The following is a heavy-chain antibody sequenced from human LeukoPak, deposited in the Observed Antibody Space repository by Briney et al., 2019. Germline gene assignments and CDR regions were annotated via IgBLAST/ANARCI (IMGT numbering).Heavy chain of an antibody. Sequence: ASVKVSCKASGYTFTGYYMHWVRQAPGQGLEWMGIINPSGGSTSYAQKFQGRVTMTRDTSTSTVYMELSRLRSDDTAVYYCAREVGYCSSTSCYNSIYYYYGMDVWGQGTTVTVSS. CDR3: AREVGYCSSTSCYNSIYYYYGMDV. V-gene: IGHV1-46*01. D-gene: IGHD2-2*02. J-gene: IGHJ6*02. CDR1: GYTFTGYY. CDR2: INPSGGST.